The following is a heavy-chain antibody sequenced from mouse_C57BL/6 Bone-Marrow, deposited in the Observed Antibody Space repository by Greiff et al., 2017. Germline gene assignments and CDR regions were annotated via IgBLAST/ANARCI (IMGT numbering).Heavy chain of an antibody. V-gene: IGHV1-53*01. CDR1: GYTFTSYW. Sequence: QVQLQQPGTELVKPGASVKLSCKASGYTFTSYWMHWVKQRPGQGLEWIGTINPSNGGTNYTEKFKSKATLTVDKSSSTAYMQLSSLTSEDAAVNYCASYDYDPYYYGRDYWGQGTSVTVSS. CDR3: ASYDYDPYYYGRDY. CDR2: INPSNGGT. J-gene: IGHJ4*01. D-gene: IGHD2-4*01.